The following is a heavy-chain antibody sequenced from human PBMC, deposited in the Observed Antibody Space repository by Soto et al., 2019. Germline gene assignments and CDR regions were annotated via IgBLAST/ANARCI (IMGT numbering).Heavy chain of an antibody. CDR2: IIPIFGTA. D-gene: IGHD2-15*01. V-gene: IGHV1-69*01. CDR1: GGTFSSYA. J-gene: IGHJ6*02. Sequence: QVQLVQSGAEVKKAGSSVKVSCKASGGTFSSYAISWVRQAPGQGLEWMGGIIPIFGTANYAQKFQGRVTITADESTSTAYMELSSLRSEDTAVYYCARLGGTHTEGYYYGMDVWGQGTTVTVSS. CDR3: ARLGGTHTEGYYYGMDV.